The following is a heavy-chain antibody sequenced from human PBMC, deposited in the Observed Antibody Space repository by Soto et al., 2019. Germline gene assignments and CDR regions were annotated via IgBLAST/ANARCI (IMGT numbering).Heavy chain of an antibody. J-gene: IGHJ6*02. CDR1: GFVFDDYY. CDR2: ISGNSGSL. D-gene: IGHD1-20*01. CDR3: ARSIRGPRRFNGMDV. Sequence: SLILSCAATGFVFDDYYMHWVRQAPGKGLEWVAVISGNSGSLGYADSVKGRFTISRDNAKNSLYLQMNRLRAEDTATYYCARSIRGPRRFNGMDVWGQGTTVTVSS. V-gene: IGHV3-9*01.